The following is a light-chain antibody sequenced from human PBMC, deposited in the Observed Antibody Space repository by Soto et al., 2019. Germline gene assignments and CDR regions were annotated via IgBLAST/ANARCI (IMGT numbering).Light chain of an antibody. CDR3: CSYVGSYPYV. J-gene: IGLJ1*01. V-gene: IGLV2-11*01. CDR2: DVT. CDR1: SSDVGGHNF. Sequence: QSALTQPRSVSGSPGQSVTISCTGTSSDVGGHNFVSWYQQHPGKAPQLMIYDVTKRPSGVPDRFSGSKSGNTASLTISGLQAEDAADYYCCSYVGSYPYVFGTGTKLTVL.